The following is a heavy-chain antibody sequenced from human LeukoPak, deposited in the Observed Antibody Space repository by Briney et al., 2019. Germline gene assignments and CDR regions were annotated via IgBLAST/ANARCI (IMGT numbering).Heavy chain of an antibody. CDR1: GFTFSTYA. J-gene: IGHJ4*02. CDR3: AKRKQQCVEPIDY. V-gene: IGHV3-23*01. Sequence: GGSLRLSCAASGFTFSTYAMSWVRQAPGKGLEWVSIISGSGGSKYYLDSVKGRFTVSRDNSKSTLYLEMNSLGVEDTAIYYCAKRKQQCVEPIDYWGQGTLVTVSS. D-gene: IGHD1-1*01. CDR2: ISGSGGSK.